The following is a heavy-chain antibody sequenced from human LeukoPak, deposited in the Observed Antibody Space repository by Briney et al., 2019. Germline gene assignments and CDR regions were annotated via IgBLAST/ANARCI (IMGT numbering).Heavy chain of an antibody. CDR1: GGTFSSYA. J-gene: IGHJ4*02. V-gene: IGHV1-69*05. D-gene: IGHD3-22*01. CDR2: IIPIFGTA. CDR3: ATLAPNYYDSSGLDY. Sequence: SVKVSCKASGGTFSSYAISWVRQAPGQGLEWMGGIIPIFGTANYAQKFQGRVTMTRDTSISTAYMELSRLRSDDTAVYYCATLAPNYYDSSGLDYWGQGTLVTVSS.